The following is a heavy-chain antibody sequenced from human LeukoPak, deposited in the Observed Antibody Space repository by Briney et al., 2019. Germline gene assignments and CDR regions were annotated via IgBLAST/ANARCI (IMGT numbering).Heavy chain of an antibody. CDR3: ARGGGYRGYGQDY. J-gene: IGHJ4*02. D-gene: IGHD5-12*01. CDR1: GFTFSSYA. CDR2: ISSNGDST. V-gene: IGHV3-64*01. Sequence: GGSLRLSCAASGFTFSSYAMHWVSQAPGKGLEYVSAISSNGDSTYYANSVKGRFTISRDNSKNTLYLQMGSLRVEDMAVYYCARGGGYRGYGQDYWGQGTLVTVSS.